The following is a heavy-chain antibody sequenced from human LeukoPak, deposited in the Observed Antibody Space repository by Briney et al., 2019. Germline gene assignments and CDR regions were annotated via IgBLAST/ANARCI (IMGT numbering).Heavy chain of an antibody. D-gene: IGHD3-10*01. CDR2: INHSGST. J-gene: IGHJ4*02. CDR1: GGSFSGYY. CDR3: AGGATPGVF. Sequence: PSETLSLTCGVYGGSFSGYYWTWIRQPPGKGLEWIGEINHSGSTNYIPPLKSRVTMSLDTSKNQFSLKLTSVTAADTAVYYCAGGATPGVFWGQGTLVTVSS. V-gene: IGHV4-34*01.